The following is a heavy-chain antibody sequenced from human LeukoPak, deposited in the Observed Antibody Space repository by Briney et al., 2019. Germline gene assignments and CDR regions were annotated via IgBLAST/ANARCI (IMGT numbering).Heavy chain of an antibody. Sequence: GGALRLSCAASGFTFSSHGMNWVRQAPGKGLEWVSAISGSASSTYHADSVKGGFTISRDNSKNTLYLQMNSLRADDTAAYYCAMKAVPRPRLHDAFDFWGQGTVVSVSS. CDR3: AMKAVPRPRLHDAFDF. CDR1: GFTFSSHG. CDR2: ISGSASST. J-gene: IGHJ3*01. D-gene: IGHD5-24*01. V-gene: IGHV3-23*01.